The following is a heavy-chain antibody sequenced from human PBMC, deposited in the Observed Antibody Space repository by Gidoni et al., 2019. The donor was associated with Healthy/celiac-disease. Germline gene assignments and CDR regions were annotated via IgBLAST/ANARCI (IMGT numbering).Heavy chain of an antibody. CDR1: GGSISSSDYS. CDR2: IFYSGST. CDR3: AATRDPTVPIKFYFDY. Sequence: QLQLQESGPGLVKPSETLSLTCTVSGGSISSSDYSWGWIRQPPGKGLEWIANIFYSGSTYYNPSLKSRVTIFVDTSKNQFSLKLSSVTAADTAVYYCAATRDPTVPIKFYFDYWGQGTLVTVSS. J-gene: IGHJ4*02. V-gene: IGHV4-39*01. D-gene: IGHD2-2*01.